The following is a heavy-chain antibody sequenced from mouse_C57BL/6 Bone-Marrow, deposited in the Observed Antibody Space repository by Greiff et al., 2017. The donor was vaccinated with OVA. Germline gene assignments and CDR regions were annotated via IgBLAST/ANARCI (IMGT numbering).Heavy chain of an antibody. V-gene: IGHV1-59*01. CDR2: IDPSDSYT. Sequence: QLQQPGAELVRPGTSVKLSCKASGYTFTSYWMHWVKQRPGQGLEWIGVIDPSDSYTNYNQKFKGKATLTVDTSSSTAYMQLSSLTSEDSAVYYCAIVGSNYGNYVSYYYAMDYWGQGTSVTVSS. D-gene: IGHD2-1*01. CDR1: GYTFTSYW. CDR3: AIVGSNYGNYVSYYYAMDY. J-gene: IGHJ4*01.